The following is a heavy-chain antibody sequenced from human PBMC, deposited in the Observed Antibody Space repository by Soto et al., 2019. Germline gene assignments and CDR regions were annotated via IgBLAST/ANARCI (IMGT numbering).Heavy chain of an antibody. CDR1: GFTFSSYS. Sequence: PGGSLRLSCAASGFTFSSYSMSWVRQAPGKGLEWVSSISSSTSFIFYTDSVKGRFTISRDNAKKSLYLQMNSLRAEDTAVYYCARGQQYYDSSGRNWFDPWGQGTLVTVSS. CDR2: ISSSTSFI. J-gene: IGHJ5*02. CDR3: ARGQQYYDSSGRNWFDP. V-gene: IGHV3-21*01. D-gene: IGHD3-22*01.